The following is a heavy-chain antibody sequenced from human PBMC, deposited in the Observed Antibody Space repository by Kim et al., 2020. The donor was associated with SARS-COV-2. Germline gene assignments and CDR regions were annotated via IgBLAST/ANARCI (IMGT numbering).Heavy chain of an antibody. CDR2: ISYDGSNK. Sequence: GGSLRLSCAASGFTFSSYAMHWVRQAPGKGLEWVAVISYDGSNKYYADSVKGRFTISRDNSKNTLYLQMNSLRAEDTAVYYCASPDYYGSGSRIDYWGQGTLVTVSS. CDR1: GFTFSSYA. CDR3: ASPDYYGSGSRIDY. V-gene: IGHV3-30-3*01. D-gene: IGHD3-10*01. J-gene: IGHJ4*02.